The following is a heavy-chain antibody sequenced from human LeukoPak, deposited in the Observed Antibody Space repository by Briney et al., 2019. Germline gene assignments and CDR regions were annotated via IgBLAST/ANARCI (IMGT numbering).Heavy chain of an antibody. D-gene: IGHD6-13*01. CDR3: ARRDGGAPYSSSWYLIY. CDR2: FYPGDSDT. V-gene: IGHV5-51*01. Sequence: GESLKISCKGSGYSFTNYWIGWVRQMPGKGLEWMEIFYPGDSDTRYSPSFQGQVTISADKSISTAYLQWSSLKASDTAMYYCARRDGGAPYSSSWYLIYWGQGTLVTVSS. CDR1: GYSFTNYW. J-gene: IGHJ4*02.